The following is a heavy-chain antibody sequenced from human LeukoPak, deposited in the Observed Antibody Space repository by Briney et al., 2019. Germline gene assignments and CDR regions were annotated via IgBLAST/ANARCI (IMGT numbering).Heavy chain of an antibody. CDR1: GGSFSGYY. CDR2: INHSGST. CDR3: ARGKRVRFSDY. D-gene: IGHD3-3*01. Sequence: PSETLSLTCAVYGGSFSGYYWSWIRQPPGKGLEWIGEINHSGSTNYNPSLKSRVTISVDTSKNQFSLKLSSVTAADTAVYYCARGKRVRFSDYWGQETLVTVSS. J-gene: IGHJ4*02. V-gene: IGHV4-34*01.